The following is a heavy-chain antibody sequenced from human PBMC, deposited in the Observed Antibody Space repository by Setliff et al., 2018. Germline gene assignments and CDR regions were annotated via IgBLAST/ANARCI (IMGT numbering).Heavy chain of an antibody. CDR3: ARGRNIAARLLDS. CDR2: VYYSGTA. J-gene: IGHJ4*02. V-gene: IGHV4-59*12. D-gene: IGHD6-6*01. Sequence: PSETLSLTCTVSDGSLSTYYWSWIRQPPGKGLEFIGYVYYSGTANYSPSLRSRLTISVDTSKNQFSLKLISMTAADTAVYYCARGRNIAARLLDSWGQGTLVTVSS. CDR1: DGSLSTYY.